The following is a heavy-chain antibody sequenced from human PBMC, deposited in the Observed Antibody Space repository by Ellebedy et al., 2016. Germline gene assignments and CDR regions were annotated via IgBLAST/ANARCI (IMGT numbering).Heavy chain of an antibody. CDR1: GVTFSRYA. V-gene: IGHV1-69*10. J-gene: IGHJ6*02. CDR3: AAERGLWSYGMDV. Sequence: SVKVSXXASGVTFSRYAISWVRQAPGQGLEWMGGIIPIVGLRSYAQKFQGRATITEDESTTTASLEVSSLRSEDTAVYYCAAERGLWSYGMDVWGQGTTVTGSS. CDR2: IIPIVGLR. D-gene: IGHD4/OR15-4a*01.